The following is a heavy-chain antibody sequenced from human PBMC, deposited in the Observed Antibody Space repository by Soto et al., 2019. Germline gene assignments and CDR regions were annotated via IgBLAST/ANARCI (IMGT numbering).Heavy chain of an antibody. Sequence: EVQLVESGGGLVKPGGSLRLSCAASEFTFSSYSMNWVRQAPGKGLEWVSSISSSTSYISYADSVKGRFTISRDNAENSLYLQMNSLRAEDTAVYYCAGTGYSSSSNAFDIWGQGTMVTVSS. D-gene: IGHD6-13*01. CDR1: EFTFSSYS. CDR2: ISSSTSYI. CDR3: AGTGYSSSSNAFDI. V-gene: IGHV3-21*01. J-gene: IGHJ3*02.